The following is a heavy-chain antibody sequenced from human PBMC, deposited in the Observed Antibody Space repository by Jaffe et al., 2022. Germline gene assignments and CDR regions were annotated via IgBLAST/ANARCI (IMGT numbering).Heavy chain of an antibody. CDR1: GFTFSSYW. CDR3: ARDHEKSRGYCSGGSCPKDY. V-gene: IGHV3-7*01. J-gene: IGHJ4*02. D-gene: IGHD2-15*01. Sequence: EVQLVESGGGLVQPGGSLRLSCAASGFTFSSYWMSWVRQAPGKGLEWVANIKQDGSEKYYVDSVKGRFTISRDNAKNSLYLQMNSLRAEDTAVYYCARDHEKSRGYCSGGSCPKDYWGQGTLVTVSS. CDR2: IKQDGSEK.